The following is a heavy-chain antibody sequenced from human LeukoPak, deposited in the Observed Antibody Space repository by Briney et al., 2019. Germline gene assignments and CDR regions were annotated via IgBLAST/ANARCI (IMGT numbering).Heavy chain of an antibody. CDR2: ISASGGST. D-gene: IGHD1-1*01. CDR1: GFTFSSYA. J-gene: IGHJ5*02. CDR3: TKRTSTLDDP. V-gene: IGHV3-23*01. Sequence: GGSLRLSCAASGFTFSSYAMSWVRQAPGKGLEWVSGISASGGSTYYADSVKGRFTISRDNSKNTLYLQMNSLRAEDTAVYYCTKRTSTLDDPWGQGTLVTASS.